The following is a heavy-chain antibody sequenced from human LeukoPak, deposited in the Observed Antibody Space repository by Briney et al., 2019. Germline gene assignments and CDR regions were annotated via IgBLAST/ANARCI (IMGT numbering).Heavy chain of an antibody. D-gene: IGHD2-15*01. V-gene: IGHV4-30-2*01. CDR2: IYHSGST. Sequence: KTSETLSLTCTVSGGSISSGGYYWSWIRQPPGKGLEWIGYIYHSGSTYYNPSLKSRVTISVDRSKNQFSLKLSSVTAADTAVYYCARGGGSWPQPDWFDPWGQGTLVTVSS. CDR3: ARGGGSWPQPDWFDP. CDR1: GGSISSGGYY. J-gene: IGHJ5*02.